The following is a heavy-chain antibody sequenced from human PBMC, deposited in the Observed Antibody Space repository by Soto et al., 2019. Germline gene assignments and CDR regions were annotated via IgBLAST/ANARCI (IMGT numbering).Heavy chain of an antibody. Sequence: GASVKVSCKASGYTFTSYDIKWVRQATGQGLEWMGWMNPNSGNTGYAQKFQGRVTMTRNTSISTAYMELSSLRSEDTAAYYCARVRMVRGTNWFDPWGQGTLVTVSS. CDR1: GYTFTSYD. J-gene: IGHJ5*02. D-gene: IGHD3-10*01. CDR2: MNPNSGNT. V-gene: IGHV1-8*01. CDR3: ARVRMVRGTNWFDP.